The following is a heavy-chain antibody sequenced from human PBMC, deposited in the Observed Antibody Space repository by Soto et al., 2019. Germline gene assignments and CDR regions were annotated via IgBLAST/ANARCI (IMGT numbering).Heavy chain of an antibody. CDR2: ISSSSSTI. Sequence: PGGSLRLSCAASGFTFSSYSMNWVRQAPGKGLEWVSYISSSSSTIYYADSVKGRFTISRDNAKNSLYLQMNSLRDEDTAVYYCAGSSPPSHYFDYWGQGTLVTV. V-gene: IGHV3-48*02. J-gene: IGHJ4*02. CDR3: AGSSPPSHYFDY. D-gene: IGHD6-6*01. CDR1: GFTFSSYS.